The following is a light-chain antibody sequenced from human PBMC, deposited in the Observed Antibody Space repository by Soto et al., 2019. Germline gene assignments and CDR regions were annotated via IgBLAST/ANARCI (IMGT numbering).Light chain of an antibody. CDR3: QQYGGSPRT. J-gene: IGKJ1*01. V-gene: IGKV3-20*01. CDR2: GAS. CDR1: QSINSF. Sequence: EIVLTQSPVTLSLSSGEEATLSCRARQSINSFLAWYQQRRGQAPRLLIHGASNRATGIPDRFSGSGSGTDFTLTISRLEPEDFAVYYCQQYGGSPRTFGQGTKVDIK.